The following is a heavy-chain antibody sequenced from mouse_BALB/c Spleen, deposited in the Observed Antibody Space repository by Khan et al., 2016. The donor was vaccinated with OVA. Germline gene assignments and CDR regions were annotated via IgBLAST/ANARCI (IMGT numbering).Heavy chain of an antibody. J-gene: IGHJ2*01. CDR1: GYTFINYW. D-gene: IGHD1-1*01. CDR2: INPSTGYT. V-gene: IGHV1-7*01. CDR3: TRRGLRWDFDY. Sequence: VQLQQSGAELAKPGASVKMSCKASGYTFINYWILWVKQRPGQGLEWIGYINPSTGYTAYNQNFKDKATLTADKSSSPAYMQLSSLTSEDSAVYYCTRRGLRWDFDYWGQGTTLTVSS.